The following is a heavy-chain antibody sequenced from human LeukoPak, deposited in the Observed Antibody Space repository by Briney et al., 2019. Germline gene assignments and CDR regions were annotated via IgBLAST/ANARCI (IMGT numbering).Heavy chain of an antibody. V-gene: IGHV1-2*02. CDR2: INPNTGGT. D-gene: IGHD5-24*01. Sequence: ASVKVSCKASGYTFTDYHIHWVRQAPGQGLEWMGWINPNTGGTSYAQNFQGRVTMTRDTSITTSYMDLSSLLSDDTALYYCARGGHGHTQNDYWGQGTLVTVSS. CDR3: ARGGHGHTQNDY. CDR1: GYTFTDYH. J-gene: IGHJ4*02.